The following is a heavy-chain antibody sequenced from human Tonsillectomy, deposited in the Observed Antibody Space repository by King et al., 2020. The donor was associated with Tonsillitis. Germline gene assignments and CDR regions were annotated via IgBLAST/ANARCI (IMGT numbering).Heavy chain of an antibody. V-gene: IGHV3-74*01. D-gene: IGHD1-1*01. CDR2: LNTDGSST. J-gene: IGHJ4*02. CDR1: GFTFSPFW. Sequence: QLVQSGGGLVQPGGSLRLSCAASGFTFSPFWMYWVRQAPGKGLVWVARLNTDGSSTYYADSVKGRFTISRDNDKNTLFLQMNSLRCEDTAVYYCARDIGNVWFSWSDGDHWGQGPLVIVSS. CDR3: ARDIGNVWFSWSDGDH.